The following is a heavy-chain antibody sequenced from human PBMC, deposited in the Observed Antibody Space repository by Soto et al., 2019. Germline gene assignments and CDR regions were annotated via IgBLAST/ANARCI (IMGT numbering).Heavy chain of an antibody. CDR2: ISTYNGNT. D-gene: IGHD6-19*01. J-gene: IGHJ1*01. CDR3: ARGQQRSCWYPTAAEYFQH. V-gene: IGHV1-18*01. Sequence: ASVKVSCKASGYTFTTYDISWVRQAPGQGLEWMGRISTYNGNTNYPQSLQGRVTLTTDTSTTTAYMELSRLRSDDTAVYYCARGQQRSCWYPTAAEYFQHWGQGTLVTVSA. CDR1: GYTFTTYD.